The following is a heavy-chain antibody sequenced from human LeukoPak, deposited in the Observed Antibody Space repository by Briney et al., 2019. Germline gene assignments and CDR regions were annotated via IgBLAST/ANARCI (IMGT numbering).Heavy chain of an antibody. Sequence: ASVKVSCKASGYTFTSYGISWVRQAPGQGLEWMGWISAYNGNTNYAQKLQGRVTMTTDTSTSTAYMELRSLRYDDTAVYYCARFLATVVNGPFDYWGQGTLVTVSS. V-gene: IGHV1-18*01. J-gene: IGHJ4*02. CDR2: ISAYNGNT. CDR3: ARFLATVVNGPFDY. CDR1: GYTFTSYG. D-gene: IGHD4-23*01.